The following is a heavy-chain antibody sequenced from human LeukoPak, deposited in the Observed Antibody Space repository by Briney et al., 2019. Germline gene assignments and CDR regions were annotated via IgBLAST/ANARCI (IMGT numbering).Heavy chain of an antibody. D-gene: IGHD6-19*01. CDR1: GGSISSYY. V-gene: IGHV4-59*08. CDR3: ARRGSSGLFDY. Sequence: SETLSLTCTVSGGSISSYYWSWIRQPPGKGLEWIGYIYYSGSTNYNPSLKSRVTISVDTPKNQFSLKLSSVTAADTAVYYCARRGSSGLFDYWGQGTLVTVSS. J-gene: IGHJ4*02. CDR2: IYYSGST.